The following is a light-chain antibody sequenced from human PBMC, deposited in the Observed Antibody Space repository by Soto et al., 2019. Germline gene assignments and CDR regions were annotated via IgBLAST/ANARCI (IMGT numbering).Light chain of an antibody. CDR2: DAS. J-gene: IGKJ5*01. CDR1: QDVSNY. V-gene: IGKV1-33*01. Sequence: DVQVTQSPSSLSASVGDRVTITCQASQDVSNYLNWYQQKLGKAPKLLIYDASNLETGVPSRFSGSGSGTYFSFTISSLQPEDFATDYCQQYSNLITFGQGTLLEI. CDR3: QQYSNLIT.